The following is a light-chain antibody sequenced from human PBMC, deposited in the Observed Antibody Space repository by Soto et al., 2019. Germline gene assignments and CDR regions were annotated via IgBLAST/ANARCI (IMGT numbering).Light chain of an antibody. V-gene: IGKV3-15*01. Sequence: EIVMTQSPATLSVSPGERATLSCRASQNVNSNLAWYQQKPGQAPRLLVYGASTRATGIPASFSGSGSGTEFTLTLSSLQSEDFAVYYCQQYNEWPFTFGPGTKVDIK. J-gene: IGKJ3*01. CDR1: QNVNSN. CDR3: QQYNEWPFT. CDR2: GAS.